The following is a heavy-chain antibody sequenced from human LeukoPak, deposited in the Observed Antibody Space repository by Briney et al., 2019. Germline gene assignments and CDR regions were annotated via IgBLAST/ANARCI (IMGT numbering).Heavy chain of an antibody. CDR1: GGSISSYY. J-gene: IGHJ4*02. CDR3: ARDRGIAVAGCFDY. D-gene: IGHD6-19*01. CDR2: IYYSGST. V-gene: IGHV4-59*12. Sequence: SETLSLTCTVSGGSISSYYWSWIRQPPGKGLEWIGYIYYSGSTNYNPSLKSRVTISVDKSKNQFSLKLSSVTAADTAVYYCARDRGIAVAGCFDYWGQGTLVTVSS.